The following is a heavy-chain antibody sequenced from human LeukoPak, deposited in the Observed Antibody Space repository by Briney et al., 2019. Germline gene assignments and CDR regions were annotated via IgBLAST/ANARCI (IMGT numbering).Heavy chain of an antibody. Sequence: PGRSLRLSCAASGFTFDDYATHWVRQAPGKGLEWVSGITWHSGTIFYADSVRGRFTISRDNAKNSLYLQMNSLRAEDTALYYCAKDIRFGEFYGMDVWGQGTTVTVSS. CDR2: ITWHSGTI. D-gene: IGHD3-10*01. V-gene: IGHV3-9*01. J-gene: IGHJ6*02. CDR1: GFTFDDYA. CDR3: AKDIRFGEFYGMDV.